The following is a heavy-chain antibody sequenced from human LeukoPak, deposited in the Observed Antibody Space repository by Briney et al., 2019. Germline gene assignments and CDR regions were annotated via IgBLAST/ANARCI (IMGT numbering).Heavy chain of an antibody. CDR3: ARDFGSGVFDP. D-gene: IGHD3-10*01. Sequence: SVKVSCKASGDSFGTYGITWVRQAPGEGLAWMGGFNPIFGSAQYAQKFQGRVTITMDVSARTVYMELSSLRSEDTTIYYCARDFGSGVFDPWGQGTLVTVSS. CDR1: GDSFGTYG. CDR2: FNPIFGSA. J-gene: IGHJ5*02. V-gene: IGHV1-69*05.